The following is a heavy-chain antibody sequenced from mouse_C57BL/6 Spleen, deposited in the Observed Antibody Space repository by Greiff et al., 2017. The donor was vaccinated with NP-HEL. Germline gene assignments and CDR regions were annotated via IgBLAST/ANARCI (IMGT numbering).Heavy chain of an antibody. CDR1: GYTFTSYW. Sequence: QVQLQQSGAELVKPGASVKMSCKASGYTFTSYWITWVKQRPGQGLEWIGDIYPGSGSTNYNEKFKSKATLTVDTSSSTAYMQLSSLTSEDSAVYYCARVSYGYDPYTMGYWGQGTSVTVSS. CDR2: IYPGSGST. J-gene: IGHJ4*01. V-gene: IGHV1-55*01. D-gene: IGHD2-2*01. CDR3: ARVSYGYDPYTMGY.